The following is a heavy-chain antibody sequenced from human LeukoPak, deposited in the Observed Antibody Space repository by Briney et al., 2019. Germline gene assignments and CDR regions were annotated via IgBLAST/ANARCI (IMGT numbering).Heavy chain of an antibody. V-gene: IGHV4-4*09. D-gene: IGHD5-18*01. CDR1: DGSINSYY. CDR2: ISTSGST. CDR3: ARQGGRVDTAMVRLSDMDV. Sequence: SEPLSLTCTVSDGSINSYYWSWIRQPPGKGLEWIGYISTSGSTNYNPSLKSRVTISVDTSKNQFSLKLSSVTAADTAVYYCARQGGRVDTAMVRLSDMDVWGKGTTVTVSS. J-gene: IGHJ6*03.